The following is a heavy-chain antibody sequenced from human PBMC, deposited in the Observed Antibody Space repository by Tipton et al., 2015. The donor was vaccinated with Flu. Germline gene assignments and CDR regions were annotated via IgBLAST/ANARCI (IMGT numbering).Heavy chain of an antibody. CDR2: INPSGGST. D-gene: IGHD6-13*01. CDR3: ARGARGDSSSWYDY. Sequence: QLVQSGAEVKKPGASVKVSCQASGNTFTSYYIHWVRQAPGQGLGWMGMINPSGGSTTYAQKFQGRVTMTRDTSTSTVYMELSSLRSEDTAVYYCARGARGDSSSWYDYWGQGTPVTVSS. J-gene: IGHJ4*02. V-gene: IGHV1-46*01. CDR1: GNTFTSYY.